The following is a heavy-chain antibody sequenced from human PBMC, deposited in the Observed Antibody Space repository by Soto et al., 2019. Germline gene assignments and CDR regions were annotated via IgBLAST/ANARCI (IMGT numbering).Heavy chain of an antibody. CDR1: GGTFSSYA. CDR3: ARDGNPAIAAAGTFDY. J-gene: IGHJ4*02. Sequence: SVEGSCKASGGTFSSYAISWVRQAPGQGLEWMGGIIPIFGTANYAQKFQGRVTITADESTSTAYMELSSLRSEDTAVYYCARDGNPAIAAAGTFDYWGQGTLVTVSS. V-gene: IGHV1-69*13. CDR2: IIPIFGTA. D-gene: IGHD6-13*01.